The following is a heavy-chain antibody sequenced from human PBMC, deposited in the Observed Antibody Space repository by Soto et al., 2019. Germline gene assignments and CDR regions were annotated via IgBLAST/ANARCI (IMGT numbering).Heavy chain of an antibody. D-gene: IGHD6-6*01. CDR3: AREFLAARPDSYYGMDV. J-gene: IGHJ6*02. CDR2: INAGNGNT. V-gene: IGHV1-3*01. Sequence: XSVKVSCKASGYPFTSYAMHWGRQAPGQRLEWMGWINAGNGNTKYSQKFQGRVTITRDTSASTAYMELSSLRSEDTAVYYCAREFLAARPDSYYGMDVWGQGTTVNVSS. CDR1: GYPFTSYA.